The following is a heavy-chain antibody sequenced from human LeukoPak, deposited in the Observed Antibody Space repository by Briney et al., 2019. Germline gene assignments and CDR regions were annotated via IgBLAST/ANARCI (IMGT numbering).Heavy chain of an antibody. CDR2: IYSGGST. J-gene: IGHJ6*03. CDR1: GFTFSIYA. D-gene: IGHD3-10*01. CDR3: ARGARLTMVRGVIRYSYVDV. V-gene: IGHV3-53*01. Sequence: GGSLRLSCAASGFTFSIYAMSWVRQAPGKGLEWVSVIYSGGSTYYADSVKGRFTISRDNSKNTLYLQMNSLRAEDTAVYYCARGARLTMVRGVIRYSYVDVWGKGTTVTISS.